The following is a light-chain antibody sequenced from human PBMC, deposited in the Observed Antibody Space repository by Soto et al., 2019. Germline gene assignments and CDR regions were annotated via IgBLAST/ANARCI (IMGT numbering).Light chain of an antibody. V-gene: IGKV1-5*03. CDR3: QQYNSYGT. CDR2: KAS. J-gene: IGKJ1*01. CDR1: QSIGSW. Sequence: DIQMTQSPSTLSASVGDRVTITCRASQSIGSWLAWYQQKPGKAPKLLIYKASSLESGVPSRFSGSGSGTEFTLTICSLQPDDFATYYCQQYNSYGTFGQGTKVEIK.